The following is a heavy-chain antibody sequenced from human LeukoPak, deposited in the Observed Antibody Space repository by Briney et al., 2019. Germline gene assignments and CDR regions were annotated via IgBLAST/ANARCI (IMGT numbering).Heavy chain of an antibody. Sequence: SETLSLTCTVSGYSLSSGYYWGWVRQPPGKGLEWIGIVDHSGGTYYNPSDKSRVTIALDTSKNQFSLSLISVTAADPAVYYCARVGRYCTSTTSYAFDYWGQGTLVTVSS. D-gene: IGHD2-2*01. CDR1: GYSLSSGYY. CDR3: ARVGRYCTSTTSYAFDY. V-gene: IGHV4-38-2*02. CDR2: VDHSGGT. J-gene: IGHJ4*02.